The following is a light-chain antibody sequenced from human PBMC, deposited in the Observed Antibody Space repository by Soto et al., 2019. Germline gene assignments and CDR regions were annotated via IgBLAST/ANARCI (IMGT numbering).Light chain of an antibody. J-gene: IGKJ3*01. CDR3: QQYNNWPPIT. CDR2: GAS. Sequence: EIVMTQSPATLSVSPGERATLSCRASQSVSSNLAWYQQKPGQAPRLLIYGASTRATGIPARFSGSGSGTEFTLTISSLXXXXXXXXXCQQYNNWPPITFGPGTK. V-gene: IGKV3-15*01. CDR1: QSVSSN.